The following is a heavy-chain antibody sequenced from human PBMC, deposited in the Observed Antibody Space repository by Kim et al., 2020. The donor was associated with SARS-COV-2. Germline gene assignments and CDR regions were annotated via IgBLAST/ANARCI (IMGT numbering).Heavy chain of an antibody. V-gene: IGHV4-59*08. D-gene: IGHD3-22*01. CDR2: IYYSGST. CDR3: ARRLPYDSSGYYQYYFDY. CDR1: GGSISSYY. J-gene: IGHJ4*02. Sequence: SETLSLTCTVSGGSISSYYWSWIRQPPGKGLEWIGYIYYSGSTNYNPSLKSRVTISVDTSKNQFSLKLSSVTAADTAVYYCARRLPYDSSGYYQYYFDYWGQGTLVTVSS.